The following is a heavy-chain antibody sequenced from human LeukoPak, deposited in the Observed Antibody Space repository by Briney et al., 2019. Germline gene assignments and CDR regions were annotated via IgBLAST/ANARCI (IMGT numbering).Heavy chain of an antibody. D-gene: IGHD6-19*01. J-gene: IGHJ4*02. Sequence: SETLSLTCAVYGGSFSGYYWSWIRQPPGKGLEWIGEINHSGSTNYNPSLKSRVTISVDTSKNQFSLKLSSVTAADTAVYYCARGPPPRLAVAGPYYFDYWGQGTLVTVSS. CDR3: ARGPPPRLAVAGPYYFDY. CDR1: GGSFSGYY. CDR2: INHSGST. V-gene: IGHV4-34*01.